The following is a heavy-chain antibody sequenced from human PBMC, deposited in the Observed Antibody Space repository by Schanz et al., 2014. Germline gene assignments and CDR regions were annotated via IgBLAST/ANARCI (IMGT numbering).Heavy chain of an antibody. V-gene: IGHV1-18*01. CDR2: ISPYNGNT. CDR3: ARAKRFGDMDV. CDR1: GYTFTDYG. Sequence: QVQVVQSGAEVKKPGASVKVSCKASGYTFTDYGVIWVRQALGQGLEWMGWISPYNGNTNYAQKLQGRVTMTADTSTSTAYMDLRNLRSDDTAVYYCARAKRFGDMDVWGQGTLVTVSS. D-gene: IGHD3-10*01. J-gene: IGHJ4*02.